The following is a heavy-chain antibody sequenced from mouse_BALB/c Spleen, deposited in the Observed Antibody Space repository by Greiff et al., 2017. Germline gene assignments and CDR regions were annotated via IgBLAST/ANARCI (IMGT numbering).Heavy chain of an antibody. CDR1: GYTFTSYT. CDR3: ARRGATVVARDYCDY. CDR2: INPSSGYT. D-gene: IGHD1-1*01. Sequence: QVQLQQSGAELARPGASVKMSCKASGYTFTSYTMHWVKQRPGQGLEWIGYINPSSGYTNYNQKFKDKATLTADKSSSTAYMQLSSLTSEDSAVYYCARRGATVVARDYCDYWGQGTTLTVSS. J-gene: IGHJ2*01. V-gene: IGHV1-4*01.